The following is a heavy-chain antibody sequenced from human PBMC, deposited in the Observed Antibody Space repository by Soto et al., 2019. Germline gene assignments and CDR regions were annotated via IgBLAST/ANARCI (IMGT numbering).Heavy chain of an antibody. J-gene: IGHJ3*02. CDR2: IYSGGST. V-gene: IGHV3-53*01. CDR3: ERAARWDYSGSGSYYPLRPAALDI. Sequence: EVQLVESGGGLIQPGGSLRLSCAASGFTVSSNYMSWVRQAPGKGLEWVSVIYSGGSTYYADSVKGRFTISRDNSKNMLYLHMNGPIAEDTGVYYCERAARWDYSGSGSYYPLRPAALDIWCQGTMVTVSS. CDR1: GFTVSSNY. D-gene: IGHD3-10*01.